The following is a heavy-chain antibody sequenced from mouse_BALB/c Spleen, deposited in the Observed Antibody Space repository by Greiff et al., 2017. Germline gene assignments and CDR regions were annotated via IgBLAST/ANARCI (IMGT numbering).Heavy chain of an antibody. Sequence: QVQLQQSGPGLVAPSQSLSITCTVSGFSLTDYGVSWIRQPPGKGLEWLGVIWGGGSTYYNSALKSRLSISKDNSKSQVFLKMNSLQTDDTAMYYCAKGYRYDGGYAMDYWGQGTSVTVSS. CDR3: AKGYRYDGGYAMDY. J-gene: IGHJ4*01. V-gene: IGHV2-6-5*01. D-gene: IGHD2-14*01. CDR2: IWGGGST. CDR1: GFSLTDYG.